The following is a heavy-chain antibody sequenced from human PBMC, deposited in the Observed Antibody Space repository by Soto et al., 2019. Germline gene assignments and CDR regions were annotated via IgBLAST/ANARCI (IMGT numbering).Heavy chain of an antibody. CDR3: ARDLYISSASYFDY. D-gene: IGHD6-6*01. CDR1: GFTFSSYS. CDR2: ISSSSSYI. Sequence: EVPLVESGGGLATPGGSLTLSCAASGFTFSSYSMNWVRQAPGKGLERVSYISSSSSYIYYADSVTARFTISKDNSKNSLYLQMTRLRAEDTAVYYCARDLYISSASYFDYWGQGTLVTVSS. J-gene: IGHJ4*02. V-gene: IGHV3-21*01.